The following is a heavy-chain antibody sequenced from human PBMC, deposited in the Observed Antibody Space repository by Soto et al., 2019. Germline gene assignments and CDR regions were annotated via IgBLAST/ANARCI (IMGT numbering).Heavy chain of an antibody. CDR1: GFTVGNNY. D-gene: IGHD3-10*01. CDR3: AKDGRGSGSHYNSFGY. J-gene: IGHJ4*02. V-gene: IGHV3-53*01. Sequence: EVQLVESGGGLIQPGGSLTLSCAASGFTVGNNYMSWVRQAPGKGLEWVSLINSTGTTKYADSVKGRFTVSRDNAKNTLDLQMDILRAEDTAVYYFAKDGRGSGSHYNSFGYWGQGTLVTVSS. CDR2: INSTGTT.